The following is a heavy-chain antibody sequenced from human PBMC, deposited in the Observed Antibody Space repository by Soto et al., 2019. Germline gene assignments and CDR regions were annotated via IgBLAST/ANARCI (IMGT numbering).Heavy chain of an antibody. CDR1: GFTCSDYY. D-gene: IGHD6-13*01. CDR3: ARAASAAGSRYFDY. Sequence: GGSLRLSCAASGFTCSDYYVTWIRQAPGKGLEWLSYISSTSRHTDYADSVKGRFTISRDNANNSLYLQMNSLRVDDTAVYFCARAASAAGSRYFDYWGQGALVTVSS. CDR2: ISSTSRHT. V-gene: IGHV3-11*06. J-gene: IGHJ4*02.